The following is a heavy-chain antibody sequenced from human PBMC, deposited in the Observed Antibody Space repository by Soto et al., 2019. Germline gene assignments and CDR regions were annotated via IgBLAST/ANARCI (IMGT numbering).Heavy chain of an antibody. D-gene: IGHD6-19*01. CDR1: GFTFSSYA. CDR3: AKPVAGTVAQSYYYYGMDV. CDR2: ISGSGGST. J-gene: IGHJ6*02. V-gene: IGHV3-23*01. Sequence: GGSLRLSCAASGFTFSSYAMSWVRQAPGKGLEWVSAISGSGGSTYYADSVKGRFTISRDNSKNTLYLQMNSLRAEDTAVYYCAKPVAGTVAQSYYYYGMDVWGQGTTVTVSS.